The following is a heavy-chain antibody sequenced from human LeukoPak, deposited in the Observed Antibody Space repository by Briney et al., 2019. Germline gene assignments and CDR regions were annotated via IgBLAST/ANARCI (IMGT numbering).Heavy chain of an antibody. Sequence: ASVKVSCKVSGYTLTELSMHWVRQAPGKGLEWMGGFAPEDGETIYAQKFQGRVTMTEDTSTDTAYMELSSLRSEDTAVYYCATSFGYSGSYGDYWGQGTLVTVSS. D-gene: IGHD1-26*01. J-gene: IGHJ4*02. CDR3: ATSFGYSGSYGDY. CDR2: FAPEDGET. CDR1: GYTLTELS. V-gene: IGHV1-24*01.